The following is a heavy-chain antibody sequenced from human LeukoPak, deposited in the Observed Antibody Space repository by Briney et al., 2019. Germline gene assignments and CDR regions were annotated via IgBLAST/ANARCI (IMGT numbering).Heavy chain of an antibody. Sequence: SGPTLVKPTQTLTLTCTFSGFSLTTSGVGVGWIRQPPGKALEWLALIYWDDDKRYSPFLKSRLTITKDTSTDQVVLTMTNMDPVDTATYYCAHSPSHLRFLEWTTHYYYYMDVWGKGTTVTVSS. J-gene: IGHJ6*03. D-gene: IGHD3-3*01. CDR2: IYWDDDK. CDR1: GFSLTTSGVG. V-gene: IGHV2-5*02. CDR3: AHSPSHLRFLEWTTHYYYYMDV.